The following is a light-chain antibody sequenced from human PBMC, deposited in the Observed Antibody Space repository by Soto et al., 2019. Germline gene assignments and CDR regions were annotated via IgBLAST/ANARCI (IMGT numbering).Light chain of an antibody. CDR1: QSVKSN. V-gene: IGKV3-15*01. Sequence: EIVLTQSPATLSVSPGERATLSCWASQSVKSNLAWYQQKPGRAPRLLIYGASTRATGFPARFSGSGSGTDFTLTISSLQSEDFAVYYCQQYNNWPWTFGQGTKVDIK. CDR2: GAS. J-gene: IGKJ1*01. CDR3: QQYNNWPWT.